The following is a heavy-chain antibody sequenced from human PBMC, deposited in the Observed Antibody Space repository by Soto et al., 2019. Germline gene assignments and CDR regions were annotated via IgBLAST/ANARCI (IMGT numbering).Heavy chain of an antibody. Sequence: GGSLRLSCAASGFTLSSYRMNWVRQAPGKGLEWVSCISDSGDYIYYADSVKGRFTISRDNAKKSGYLQMNSLRAEDTAVYYCAREQWLSAWGQGTLVTVSS. CDR3: AREQWLSA. J-gene: IGHJ5*02. CDR1: GFTLSSYR. D-gene: IGHD3-22*01. V-gene: IGHV3-21*01. CDR2: ISDSGDYI.